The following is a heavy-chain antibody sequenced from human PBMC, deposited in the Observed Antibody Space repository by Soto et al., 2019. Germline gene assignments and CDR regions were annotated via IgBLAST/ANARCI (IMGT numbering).Heavy chain of an antibody. J-gene: IGHJ6*03. D-gene: IGHD3-3*01. Sequence: PSETLSLTCAVYGGSLSVYYWSWIRQPPGKGLEWIGEINHSGSTNYNPSLKSRVTISVDTSKNQFSLKLSSVTAADTAVYYCARGGSGYYVGYYYYYYMYVWGKGTTVTVSS. CDR2: INHSGST. V-gene: IGHV4-34*01. CDR3: ARGGSGYYVGYYYYYYMYV. CDR1: GGSLSVYY.